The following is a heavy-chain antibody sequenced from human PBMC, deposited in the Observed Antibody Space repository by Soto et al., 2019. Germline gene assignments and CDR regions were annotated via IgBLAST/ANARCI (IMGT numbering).Heavy chain of an antibody. D-gene: IGHD3-3*01. J-gene: IGHJ6*02. Sequence: GGSLRLSCVASEFSVKRYWMHWVRQAPGKGLVWLSRFGGDENYTDYADSVRGRFTISRDIAKNTIYLQMNSLRAEDTAVYYCGKGKELGVVRYGLDAWGQGTTVTVSS. CDR1: EFSVKRYW. CDR2: FGGDENYT. CDR3: GKGKELGVVRYGLDA. V-gene: IGHV3-74*01.